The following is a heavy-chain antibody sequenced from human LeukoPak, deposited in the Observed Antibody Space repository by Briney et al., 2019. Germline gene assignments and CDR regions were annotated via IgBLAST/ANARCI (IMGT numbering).Heavy chain of an antibody. J-gene: IGHJ4*02. CDR1: GFTFSTYW. CDR2: IKQDGSEK. CDR3: ARDFRFLDDY. V-gene: IGHV3-7*01. D-gene: IGHD3-3*01. Sequence: GGSLRLSCAASGFTFSTYWMTWVRQAPGKGLEWVANIKQDGSEKYYVDSVKGRFTISRDNAKNSLYLQMNSLRAEDTAMYYCARDFRFLDDYWGQGTLVTVSS.